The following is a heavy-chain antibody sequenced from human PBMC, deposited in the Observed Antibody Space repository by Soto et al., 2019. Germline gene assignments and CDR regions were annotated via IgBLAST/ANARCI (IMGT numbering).Heavy chain of an antibody. V-gene: IGHV1-2*02. J-gene: IGHJ5*02. D-gene: IGHD1-26*01. CDR2: INPNSGGT. Sequence: QVQLVQSGAEVKKPGASVKVSCKASGYTFPASYMHWVRQAPGQGLEWMGWINPNSGGTNYAQKFQGRVSMTRDTSISFAYMEIKRLRSVDTAVYYCAREGSLVGAMDLWGQGTLVTVSS. CDR3: AREGSLVGAMDL. CDR1: GYTFPASY.